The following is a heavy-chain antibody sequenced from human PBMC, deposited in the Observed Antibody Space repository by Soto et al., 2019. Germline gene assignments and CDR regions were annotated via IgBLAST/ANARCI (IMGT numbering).Heavy chain of an antibody. Sequence: PGGSLRLSCEASGFTLNNYGMHWVRQAPGKGLEWVAVSSYDGSNRLYADTVKGRFTISRDNSKNTLSLQMNSLKPEDTAVYYCAKVVSSIIEAGGGGYWCYFDYWGQGTPVTVSS. V-gene: IGHV3-30*18. CDR3: AKVVSSIIEAGGGGYWCYFDY. CDR2: SSYDGSNR. CDR1: GFTLNNYG. J-gene: IGHJ4*02. D-gene: IGHD3-10*01.